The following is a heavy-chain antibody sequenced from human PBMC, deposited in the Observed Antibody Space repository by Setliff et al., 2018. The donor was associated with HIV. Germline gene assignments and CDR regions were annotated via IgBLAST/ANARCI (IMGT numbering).Heavy chain of an antibody. J-gene: IGHJ4*02. D-gene: IGHD3-10*01. CDR1: GDSISTDY. V-gene: IGHV4-4*09. CDR2: IYNSAST. Sequence: PSETLSLTCTVSGDSISTDYWTWIRQPPGKGLEWIGYIYNSASTNYNPSLKSRVTMSVDTSKNQFSLNLTSVTAADTATYYCARILISYGSGTHKYFDYWGQGTVVTVSS. CDR3: ARILISYGSGTHKYFDY.